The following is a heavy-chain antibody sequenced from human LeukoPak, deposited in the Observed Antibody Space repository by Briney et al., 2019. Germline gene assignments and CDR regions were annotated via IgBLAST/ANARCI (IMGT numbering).Heavy chain of an antibody. V-gene: IGHV3-30*03. D-gene: IGHD3-22*01. J-gene: IGHJ6*04. CDR1: GFTFSSYG. Sequence: PGGSLRLSCAASGFTFSSYGMHWVRQAPGKGLEWVAVISYDGSTKYYADSVKGRFTISRDNSKNTLYLQMNSLRAEDTAVYYCARIVSKIYYYYYYGMDVWGKGTTVTVSS. CDR2: ISYDGSTK. CDR3: ARIVSKIYYYYYYGMDV.